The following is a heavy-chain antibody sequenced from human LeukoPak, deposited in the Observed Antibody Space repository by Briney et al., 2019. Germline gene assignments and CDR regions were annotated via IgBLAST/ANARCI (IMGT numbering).Heavy chain of an antibody. D-gene: IGHD1-26*01. CDR1: GFAFSNFA. Sequence: GGSLRLSCAASGFAFSNFAMSWVRQAPGKGLEWVAVISYDGSNKYYADSVKGRFTISRDNSKNTLDLQMNSLRDEDTGVYYCARIYRSGSYSGYYYYYGMDVWGQGTTVTVSS. CDR3: ARIYRSGSYSGYYYYYGMDV. CDR2: ISYDGSNK. V-gene: IGHV3-30-3*01. J-gene: IGHJ6*02.